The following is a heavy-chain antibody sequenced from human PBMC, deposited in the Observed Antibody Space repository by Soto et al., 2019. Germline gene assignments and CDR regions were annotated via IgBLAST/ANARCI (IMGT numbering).Heavy chain of an antibody. Sequence: EVQLVESGGGLVQPGGSLRLSCAASGFTFSDHYMDWVRQAPGKGLEWVGRTRNKANSYTTEYAASVKGRFTISRDDSKNSLYLQMNSLKTEDTDVYYCARDDYRLYGMDVWGQGTTVTVSS. CDR3: ARDDYRLYGMDV. V-gene: IGHV3-72*01. D-gene: IGHD4-4*01. J-gene: IGHJ6*02. CDR2: TRNKANSYTT. CDR1: GFTFSDHY.